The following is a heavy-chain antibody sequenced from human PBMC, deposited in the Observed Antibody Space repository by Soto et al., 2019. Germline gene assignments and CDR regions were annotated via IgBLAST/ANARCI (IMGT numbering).Heavy chain of an antibody. V-gene: IGHV4-39*01. CDR3: ARTTKAYDYIWGSYRSAYFQQ. J-gene: IGHJ1*01. D-gene: IGHD3-16*02. CDR2: IYYSGST. Sequence: SETLSLTCTVSGGSISSSSYYWGWIRQPPGKGLEWIGSIYYSGSTYYNPSLKSRVTISVDTSKNQFSLKLSSVTAADTAVYYCARTTKAYDYIWGSYRSAYFQQWGQGTLVTVSS. CDR1: GGSISSSSYY.